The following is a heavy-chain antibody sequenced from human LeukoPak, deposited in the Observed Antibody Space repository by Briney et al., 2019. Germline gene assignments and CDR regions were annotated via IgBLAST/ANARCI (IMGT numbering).Heavy chain of an antibody. CDR1: GGSISSGGYY. V-gene: IGHV4-30-2*01. D-gene: IGHD2-2*01. Sequence: PSQTLSLTCTVSGGSISSGGYYWSWIRQPPGKGLEWIGYIYHSGSTYYNPSLKSRVTISVDRSKNQFSLKLSSVTAADTAVYYCAKGDSTSCCRGEVYWGQGTLVTVSS. CDR2: IYHSGST. J-gene: IGHJ4*02. CDR3: AKGDSTSCCRGEVY.